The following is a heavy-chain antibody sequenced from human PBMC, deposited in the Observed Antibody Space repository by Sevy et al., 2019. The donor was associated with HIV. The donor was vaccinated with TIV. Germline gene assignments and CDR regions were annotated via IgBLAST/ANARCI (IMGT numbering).Heavy chain of an antibody. V-gene: IGHV3-30*03. CDR2: ISYDGSHK. D-gene: IGHD6-13*01. CDR1: AFTFSTYA. J-gene: IGHJ5*02. CDR3: ARDAGYSVNWYPRFDP. Sequence: GGSLRLSCAASAFTFSTYAMHWVRQAPGKGLEWVAVISYDGSHKYYADSVKGRFTFSRDDSKSSLYLQMNTLRAEDTAVYYCARDAGYSVNWYPRFDPWGQGTLVTVSS.